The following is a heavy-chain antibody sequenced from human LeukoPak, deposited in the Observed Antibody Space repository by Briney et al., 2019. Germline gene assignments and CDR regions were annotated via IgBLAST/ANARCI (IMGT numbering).Heavy chain of an antibody. Sequence: GGSLRLSCAASGFTISSYGMHWVRQAPGKGLEWVAVIWYDGSNKYYADSVKGRFTISRDNSKNTLYLQMNSLRAEDTAVYYCARGRGVDLIDYWGQGTLVTVSS. CDR2: IWYDGSNK. CDR1: GFTISSYG. J-gene: IGHJ4*02. D-gene: IGHD3-10*01. CDR3: ARGRGVDLIDY. V-gene: IGHV3-33*01.